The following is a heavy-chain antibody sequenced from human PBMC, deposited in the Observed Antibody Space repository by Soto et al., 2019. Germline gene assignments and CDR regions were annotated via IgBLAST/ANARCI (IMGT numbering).Heavy chain of an antibody. J-gene: IGHJ5*02. CDR1: GGSISSGGGYY. CDR2: IFYTGDT. D-gene: IGHD3-16*01. CDR3: ATNPPGIPMLFST. Sequence: QVQLQESGPGLVKPSQTLSLSCTVSGGSISSGGGYYWCWIRQHPGKGLESIGHIFYTGDTYYNPSLKSRVTISLDTSKNQFSLRLSSVTAADTAVYYCATNPPGIPMLFSTWGQGTLVTVSS. V-gene: IGHV4-31*03.